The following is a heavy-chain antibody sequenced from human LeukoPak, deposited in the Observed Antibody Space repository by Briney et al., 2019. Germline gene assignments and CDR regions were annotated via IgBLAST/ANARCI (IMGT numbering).Heavy chain of an antibody. J-gene: IGHJ5*02. CDR1: GGSINNYY. CDR3: ARDPSSVWVNWFDP. V-gene: IGHV4-59*01. Sequence: SETLSLTCIVSGGSINNYYWSWIRQPPGKGLEWIGYIHDSGSTYFNPSLKSRFTMSVDTSKNQFSLTVNSVTAADTAVYYCARDPSSVWVNWFDPWGQGTLVTVSS. CDR2: IHDSGST. D-gene: IGHD2-8*01.